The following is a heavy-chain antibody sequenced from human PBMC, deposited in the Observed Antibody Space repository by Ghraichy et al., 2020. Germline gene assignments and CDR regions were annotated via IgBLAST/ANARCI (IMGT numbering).Heavy chain of an antibody. V-gene: IGHV3-64D*06. J-gene: IGHJ3*02. CDR3: VKGAATTVSSGAFDM. CDR1: GFTFSVSA. D-gene: IGHD4-17*01. CDR2: MSHNGGVA. Sequence: GGSLRLSCSASGFTFSVSAMHWVRQAPGKGLEHVSAMSHNGGVAYYPDSLKGRFTISRDNSKNMLFLQMSSLRVEDTAVYYCVKGAATTVSSGAFDMWGQGTMVTVSS.